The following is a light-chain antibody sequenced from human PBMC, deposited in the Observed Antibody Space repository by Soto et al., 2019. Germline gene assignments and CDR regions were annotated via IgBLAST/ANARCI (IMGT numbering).Light chain of an antibody. CDR2: GDD. V-gene: IGLV1-44*01. J-gene: IGLJ2*01. CDR3: AAWDDSLNGVL. Sequence: QLVLTQSPSASGTPGQRVAISCSGSKANIGSNPVNWYQHLPGMAPKLLIYGDDRRPSRVPDRFSGSKSGTSASLAISGLQSEDEAEYYCAAWDDSLNGVLFGGGTKLTVL. CDR1: KANIGSNP.